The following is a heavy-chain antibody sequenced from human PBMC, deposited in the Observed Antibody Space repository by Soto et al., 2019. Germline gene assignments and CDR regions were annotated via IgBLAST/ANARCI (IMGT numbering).Heavy chain of an antibody. CDR2: ISYDGSNK. D-gene: IGHD2-15*01. V-gene: IGHV3-30-3*01. CDR3: ARDRGYCSGGSCYSGGLYYYYGMDV. Sequence: QVQLVESGGGVVQPGRSLRLSCAASGFTFSSYAMHWVRQAPGKGLEWVAVISYDGSNKYYADSVKDRFTISRDNSKNTLYLQMNSLRAEDTAVYYCARDRGYCSGGSCYSGGLYYYYGMDVWGQGTTVTVSS. J-gene: IGHJ6*02. CDR1: GFTFSSYA.